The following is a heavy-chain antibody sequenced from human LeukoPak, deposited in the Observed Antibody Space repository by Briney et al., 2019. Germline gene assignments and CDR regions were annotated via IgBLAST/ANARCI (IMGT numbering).Heavy chain of an antibody. V-gene: IGHV1-69*04. CDR3: ASAAGLRNDY. CDR2: IIPIFGIA. Sequence: EASVKVSCKASGGTFSSYAISWVRQAPGQGLEWMGRIIPIFGIANYAQKFQGRVTITADKSTSTAYMELSSLRSGDTAVYYCASAAGLRNDYWGQGTLVTVSS. D-gene: IGHD5-12*01. J-gene: IGHJ4*02. CDR1: GGTFSSYA.